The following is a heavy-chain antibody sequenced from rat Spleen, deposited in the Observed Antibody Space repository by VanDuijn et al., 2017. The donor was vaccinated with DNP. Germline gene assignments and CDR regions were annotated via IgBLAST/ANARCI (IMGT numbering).Heavy chain of an antibody. CDR1: GFTFSDYY. D-gene: IGHD1-1*01. CDR3: AKPMDYYSGGFAY. CDR2: ISYDGGST. J-gene: IGHJ3*01. Sequence: EVQLVESGGGLVQPGRSLKLSCAASGFTFSDYYMAWVRQAPTKGLEWVAYISYDGGSTYYGDSVKGRFTISRDNAKSTLYLRMNSLRSEDMATYYCAKPMDYYSGGFAYWGQGTLVTVSS. V-gene: IGHV5-22*01.